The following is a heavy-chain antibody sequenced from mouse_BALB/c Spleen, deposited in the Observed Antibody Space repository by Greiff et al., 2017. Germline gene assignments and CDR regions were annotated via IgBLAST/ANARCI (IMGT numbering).Heavy chain of an antibody. V-gene: IGHV1-87*01. D-gene: IGHD2-3*01. Sequence: QVQLKESGAELARPGASVKLSCKASGYTFTSYWMQWVKQRPGQGLEWIGAIYPGDGDTRYTQKFKGKATLTADKSSSTAYMQLSSLASEDSAVYYCARWLSAMDYWGQGTSVTVSS. CDR1: GYTFTSYW. CDR2: IYPGDGDT. J-gene: IGHJ4*01. CDR3: ARWLSAMDY.